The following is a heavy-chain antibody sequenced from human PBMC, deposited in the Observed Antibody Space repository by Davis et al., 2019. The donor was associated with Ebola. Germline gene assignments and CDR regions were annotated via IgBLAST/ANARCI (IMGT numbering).Heavy chain of an antibody. Sequence: PGGSLRLSCAASGFTFSSYGMHWVRQAPGKGLEWVAVIWYDGSNKYYADSVKGRFTISRDNSKNTLYLQMSSLRAEDTAVYYCARDLPGGDWYFDLWGRGTLVTVSS. V-gene: IGHV3-33*01. CDR1: GFTFSSYG. CDR3: ARDLPGGDWYFDL. J-gene: IGHJ2*01. D-gene: IGHD1-14*01. CDR2: IWYDGSNK.